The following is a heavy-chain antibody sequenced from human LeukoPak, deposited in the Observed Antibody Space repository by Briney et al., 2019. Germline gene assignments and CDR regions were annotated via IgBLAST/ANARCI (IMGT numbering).Heavy chain of an antibody. CDR3: AKSAGSGSYYPDY. CDR1: GFTFSSYA. V-gene: IGHV3-23*01. J-gene: IGHJ4*02. Sequence: GGSLRLSCAASGFTFSSYAMSCVRPAPGKWLEWVSAISGSGGSTYYADSVKGRFTISRDNSKNTLYLQMNSRRAEDTAVYYCAKSAGSGSYYPDYWGQGTLVTVSS. D-gene: IGHD3-10*01. CDR2: ISGSGGST.